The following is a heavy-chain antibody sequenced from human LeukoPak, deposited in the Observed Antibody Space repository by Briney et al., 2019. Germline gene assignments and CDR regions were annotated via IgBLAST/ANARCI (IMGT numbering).Heavy chain of an antibody. J-gene: IGHJ4*02. Sequence: SETLPLTCAVSGGPFSDYYWSWIRQPPGKGLEWIGEIDHTGGTNYNPSLKSRVAISVDTSKKQFSLRLNSVTAADTALYFCTRGLVRYLPSGYWGQGSLVTVSS. CDR3: TRGLVRYLPSGY. V-gene: IGHV4-34*01. D-gene: IGHD3-9*01. CDR1: GGPFSDYY. CDR2: IDHTGGT.